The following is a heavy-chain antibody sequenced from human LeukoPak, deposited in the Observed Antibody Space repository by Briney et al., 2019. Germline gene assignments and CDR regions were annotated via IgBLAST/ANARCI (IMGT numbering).Heavy chain of an antibody. CDR2: INPNSGGT. J-gene: IGHJ5*02. Sequence: ASVKVSCKASGYTFTSYAMHWVRQAPGQRLEWMGWINPNSGGTNYAQKFQGRVTMTRDTSISTAYMELSRLRSDDTAVYYCARAGTYYDFWSGYSHLDPMNWFDPWGQGTLVTVSS. CDR3: ARAGTYYDFWSGYSHLDPMNWFDP. CDR1: GYTFTSYA. V-gene: IGHV1-2*02. D-gene: IGHD3-3*01.